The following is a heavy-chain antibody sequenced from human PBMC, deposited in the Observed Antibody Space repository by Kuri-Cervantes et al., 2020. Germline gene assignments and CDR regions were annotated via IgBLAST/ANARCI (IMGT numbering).Heavy chain of an antibody. Sequence: GESLKISCAASGFTFSSYGMHWVRQAPGKGLEWVAVISYDGSNKYYADSVKGRFTISRDNAKNSLYLQMNSLRAEDTALYYCAKSHTYYYDSSGHKAPRFDYWGQGTLVTVSS. D-gene: IGHD3-22*01. J-gene: IGHJ4*02. CDR1: GFTFSSYG. CDR3: AKSHTYYYDSSGHKAPRFDY. V-gene: IGHV3-30*18. CDR2: ISYDGSNK.